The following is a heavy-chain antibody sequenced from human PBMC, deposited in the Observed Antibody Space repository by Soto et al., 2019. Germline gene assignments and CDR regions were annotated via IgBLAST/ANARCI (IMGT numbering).Heavy chain of an antibody. V-gene: IGHV6-1*01. Sequence: SQTLSLTCAISGDSVSSNSAAWNWIRQSPSRGLEWLGRTYYRSKWYNDYAVSVKSRITINPDTSKNQFSLQLNSVTPEDTAVYYCARDHVYYVILKGYYLENDWFDPWRQGTLVTVSS. CDR1: GDSVSSNSAA. D-gene: IGHD3-9*01. CDR2: TYYRSKWYN. J-gene: IGHJ5*02. CDR3: ARDHVYYVILKGYYLENDWFDP.